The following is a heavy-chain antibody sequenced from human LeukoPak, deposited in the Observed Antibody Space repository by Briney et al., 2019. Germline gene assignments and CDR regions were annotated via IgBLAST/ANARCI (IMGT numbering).Heavy chain of an antibody. CDR2: SSYSGST. Sequence: SETLSLTCTVSGDSVSSGNYYWNWIRQPPGTGLEWIGKSSYSGSTNYNRSLKSRVTISIDTSKNQFSLKLTSVTAADTAVYYCARDPRGFKWFDPWGQGTLVTVSS. CDR3: ARDPRGFKWFDP. D-gene: IGHD3-10*01. J-gene: IGHJ5*02. V-gene: IGHV4-61*01. CDR1: GDSVSSGNYY.